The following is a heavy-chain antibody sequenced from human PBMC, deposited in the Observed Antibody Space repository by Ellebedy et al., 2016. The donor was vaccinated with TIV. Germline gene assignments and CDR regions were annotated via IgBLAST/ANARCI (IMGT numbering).Heavy chain of an antibody. D-gene: IGHD5-18*01. CDR3: ARDSRYSNGKLDY. J-gene: IGHJ4*02. V-gene: IGHV4-59*01. Sequence: MPSETLSLTCTVSGGSISSYYWSWIRQPPGKGLEWIGYIYYSGSTNYNPSLQSRVTISVDKSKNQFSLKLSSVTATDTAVDYCARDSRYSNGKLDYWGQGTMVTVSS. CDR1: GGSISSYY. CDR2: IYYSGST.